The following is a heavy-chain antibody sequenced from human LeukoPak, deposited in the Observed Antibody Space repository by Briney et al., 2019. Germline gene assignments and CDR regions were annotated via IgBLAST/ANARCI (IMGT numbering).Heavy chain of an antibody. CDR3: ARCFDI. CDR1: GFTFSSYC. J-gene: IGHJ3*02. Sequence: GGSLRLSCVASGFTFSSYCMSWVRQAPGKGLEWVANIQDGRDKYYVASVKGRFTISRDNAKNSLYLQMNSLRAEDTAVYYCARCFDIWGQGTMVTVSS. V-gene: IGHV3-7*05. CDR2: IQDGRDK.